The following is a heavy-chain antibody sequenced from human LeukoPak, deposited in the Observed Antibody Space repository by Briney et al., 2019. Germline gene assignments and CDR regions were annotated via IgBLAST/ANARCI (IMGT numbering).Heavy chain of an antibody. V-gene: IGHV3-23*01. CDR3: AKGVKVPLLRYFSYYMDV. Sequence: GGTLRLSCAASGFTFNNFGMSWVRQAPGKGLEWVSGTSGCGGSTYYADSVKGRLTISRDNSKNTLYLQMNSLRAEDTAVYYCAKGVKVPLLRYFSYYMDVWGKGTTVTISS. CDR1: GFTFNNFG. J-gene: IGHJ6*03. CDR2: TSGCGGST. D-gene: IGHD3-9*01.